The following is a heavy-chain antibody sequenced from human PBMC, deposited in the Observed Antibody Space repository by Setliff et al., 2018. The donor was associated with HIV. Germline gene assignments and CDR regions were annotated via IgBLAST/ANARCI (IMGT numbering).Heavy chain of an antibody. CDR1: GFTFSSYS. J-gene: IGHJ6*03. CDR2: ISSSSSYI. CDR3: ARDQEHIIVVSATGNMPGYLHYYYMDV. D-gene: IGHD2-2*01. Sequence: GGSLRLSCAASGFTFSSYSMNWVRQAPGKGLEWVSSISSSSSYIYYADSVRGRFTISRDNANNLLYLQMNSLRAEDTAVYYCARDQEHIIVVSATGNMPGYLHYYYMDVWGKGSTVTVSS. V-gene: IGHV3-21*01.